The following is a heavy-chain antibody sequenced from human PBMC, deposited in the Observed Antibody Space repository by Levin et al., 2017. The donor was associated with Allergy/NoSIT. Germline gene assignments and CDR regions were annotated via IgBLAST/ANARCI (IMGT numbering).Heavy chain of an antibody. CDR2: IWYDGSNK. J-gene: IGHJ4*02. CDR3: ARSTSRGYCSSTSCYGFDY. Sequence: GESLKISCAASGFTFSSYGMHWVRQAPGKGLEWVAVIWYDGSNKYYADSVKGRFTISRDNSKNTLYLQMNSLRAEDTAVYYCARSTSRGYCSSTSCYGFDYWGQGTLVTVSS. V-gene: IGHV3-33*01. CDR1: GFTFSSYG. D-gene: IGHD2-2*01.